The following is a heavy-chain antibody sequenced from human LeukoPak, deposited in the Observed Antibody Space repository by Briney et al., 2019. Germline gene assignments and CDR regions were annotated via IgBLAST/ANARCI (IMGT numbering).Heavy chain of an antibody. V-gene: IGHV4-59*01. D-gene: IGHD4-17*01. J-gene: IGHJ4*02. CDR2: IRYTGNT. Sequence: SESLSLTCNVHGDSISAYYCGSIRQPPGKGLGWVGHIRYTGNTNIGNTNYNPSLKSRVTILVDTSKNQFSLSLTSLTAADTAVYYCARGGGPTVTTANLAYWGQGTLVTVSS. CDR1: GDSISAYY. CDR3: ARGGGPTVTTANLAY.